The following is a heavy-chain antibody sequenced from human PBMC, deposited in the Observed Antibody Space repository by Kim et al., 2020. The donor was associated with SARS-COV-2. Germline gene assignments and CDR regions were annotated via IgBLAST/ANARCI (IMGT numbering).Heavy chain of an antibody. V-gene: IGHV3-23*03. Sequence: GGSLRLSCAASGFTFSSYAMSWVRQAPGKGLEWVSVIYSGGSSTYYADSVKGRFTISRDNSKNTLYLQMNSLRAEDTAVYYCEMTSYVWGSYRYTRPFDYWGQGTLVTVSS. CDR3: EMTSYVWGSYRYTRPFDY. D-gene: IGHD3-16*02. J-gene: IGHJ4*02. CDR1: GFTFSSYA. CDR2: IYSGGSST.